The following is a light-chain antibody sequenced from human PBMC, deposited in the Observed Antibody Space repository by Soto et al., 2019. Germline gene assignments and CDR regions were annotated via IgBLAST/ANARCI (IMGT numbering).Light chain of an antibody. J-gene: IGKJ1*01. V-gene: IGKV3-20*01. CDR2: GAS. CDR3: QQHGTSPCT. Sequence: PGERATLSCRASRSVSSSSLAWYQQRPGQAPRLLVYGASSRATGVPDRFSGGGSGTDFALTIARLEPEDSAVYYCQQHGTSPCTFGQGTKVEIK. CDR1: RSVSSSS.